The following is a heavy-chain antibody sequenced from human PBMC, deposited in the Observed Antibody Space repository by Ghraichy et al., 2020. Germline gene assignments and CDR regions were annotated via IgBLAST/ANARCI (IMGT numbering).Heavy chain of an antibody. CDR1: GFTFSSYA. CDR2: ISGSGGST. Sequence: GDSLNISCAASGFTFSSYAMSWVRQAPGKGLEWVSAISGSGGSTYYADSVKGRFTISRDNSKNTLYLQMNSLRAEDTAVYYCASSLWCWELSYYSFDYGCPGPRVTVSP. CDR3: ASSLWCWELSYYSFDY. V-gene: IGHV3-23*01. J-gene: IGHJ4*02. D-gene: IGHD3-10*01.